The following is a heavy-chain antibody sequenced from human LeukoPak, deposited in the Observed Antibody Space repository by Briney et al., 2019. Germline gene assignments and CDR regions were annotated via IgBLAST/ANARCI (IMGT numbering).Heavy chain of an antibody. CDR2: ISWNSGSI. CDR1: GFTFDDYA. CDR3: AKDFGSGSYSPNWFDP. J-gene: IGHJ5*02. D-gene: IGHD3-10*01. V-gene: IGHV3-9*01. Sequence: GGSLRLSCAASGFTFDDYAMHWVRQAPGKGLEWVSGISWNSGSIGYADSVKGRFTISRDNAKNSLYLQMNSLRAEDTALYYCAKDFGSGSYSPNWFDPWGQGTLVTVSS.